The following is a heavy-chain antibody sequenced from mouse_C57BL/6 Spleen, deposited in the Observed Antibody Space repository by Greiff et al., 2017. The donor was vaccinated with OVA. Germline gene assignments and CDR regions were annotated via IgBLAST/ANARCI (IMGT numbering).Heavy chain of an antibody. CDR1: GFTFSDYG. CDR2: ISSGSSTI. CDR3: ARRDYYGSSRYFDV. V-gene: IGHV5-17*01. D-gene: IGHD1-1*01. Sequence: EVQGVESGGGLVKPGGSLKLSCAASGFTFSDYGMHWVRQAPEKGLEWVAYISSGSSTIYYADTVKGRFTIPRDNAKNTLFLQMTSLRSEDTAMYYCARRDYYGSSRYFDVWGTGTTVTVSS. J-gene: IGHJ1*03.